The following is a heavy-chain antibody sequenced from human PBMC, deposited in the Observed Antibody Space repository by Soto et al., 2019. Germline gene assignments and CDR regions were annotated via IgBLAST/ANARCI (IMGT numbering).Heavy chain of an antibody. J-gene: IGHJ1*01. CDR2: ISGSGSTI. V-gene: IGHV3-48*03. CDR1: GVTFSSHE. CDR3: PRGGVY. D-gene: IGHD2-8*01. Sequence: AGSLRLSCEATGVTFSSHEMDWIRQTQGQRLELIAKISGSGSTINYADSVKNRFTISRDNVQKTHHLQMDSLRVEDTGVYYCPRGGVYWGRGNLVTVSS.